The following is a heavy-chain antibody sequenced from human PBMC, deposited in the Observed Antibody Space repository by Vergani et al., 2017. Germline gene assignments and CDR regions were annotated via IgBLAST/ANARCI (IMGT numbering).Heavy chain of an antibody. CDR2: INPNGGTT. CDR3: ARSNYDSQAKDY. CDR1: GYPFTSYY. J-gene: IGHJ4*02. Sequence: QVQLVQSGAEVKKPGASVKVSCKASGYPFTSYYMHWVRQAPGQGLEWMGIINPNGGTTSYAQKFQGRVTMTRDTSTSTVYMELSSLRSEDTAVYFCARSNYDSQAKDYWGQGTLVTVSS. V-gene: IGHV1-46*01. D-gene: IGHD3-22*01.